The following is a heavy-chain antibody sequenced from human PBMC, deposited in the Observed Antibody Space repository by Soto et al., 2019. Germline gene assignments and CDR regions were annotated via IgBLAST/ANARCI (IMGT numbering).Heavy chain of an antibody. V-gene: IGHV6-1*01. CDR1: GDSISSNTAA. Sequence: SQTLSLTCAISGDSISSNTAAWNWIRQSPSRGLEWLGRTYYRSKWYNEYAVSVKSRITINPDTSKNQFSLQLNSVTPEDTDVYSCARDISFKFDYWGQGSLVTVSS. D-gene: IGHD3-3*02. J-gene: IGHJ4*02. CDR2: TYYRSKWYN. CDR3: ARDISFKFDY.